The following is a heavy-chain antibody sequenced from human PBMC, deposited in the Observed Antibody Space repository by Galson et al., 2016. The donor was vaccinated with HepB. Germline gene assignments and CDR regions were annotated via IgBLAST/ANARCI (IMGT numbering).Heavy chain of an antibody. V-gene: IGHV4-39*01. J-gene: IGHJ6*02. D-gene: IGHD2-2*01. CDR2: FYNSGST. CDR1: GGSISSSNYF. Sequence: ETLSLTCTVSGGSISSSNYFWGWIRQPPGKGLEWIGNFYNSGSTSYNPSLQSRVTISVDTSKNRISLKLSSVTAADTAVYHCARLYCSSNSCCGYCGMDVWGQGTTVTVSS. CDR3: ARLYCSSNSCCGYCGMDV.